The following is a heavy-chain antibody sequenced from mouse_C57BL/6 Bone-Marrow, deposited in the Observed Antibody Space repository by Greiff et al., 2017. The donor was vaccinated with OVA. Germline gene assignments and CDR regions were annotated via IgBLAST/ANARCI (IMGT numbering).Heavy chain of an antibody. CDR2: INPNNGGT. Sequence: EVQLQQSGPELVKPGASVKISCKASGYTFTDYYMNWVKQSHGKSLEWIGDINPNNGGTSYNQKFKGKATLTVDKSSSTAYMELRSLTSEDSAVYFCARKSPPLLSTWFAYWGQGTLVTVSA. CDR3: ARKSPPLLSTWFAY. D-gene: IGHD2-10*01. V-gene: IGHV1-26*01. CDR1: GYTFTDYY. J-gene: IGHJ3*01.